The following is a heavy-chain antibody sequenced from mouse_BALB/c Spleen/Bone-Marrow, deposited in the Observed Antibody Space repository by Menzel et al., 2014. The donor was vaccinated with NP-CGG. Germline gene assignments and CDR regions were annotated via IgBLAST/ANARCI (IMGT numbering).Heavy chain of an antibody. J-gene: IGHJ2*01. CDR2: ISCYDGAT. CDR3: ARGDGYYVDFDY. Sequence: LVKTGASVKISCKASGYSFTGYYMHWVKQSHGKSLEWIGYISCYDGATSYNQKFKGKATFTVDTSSSTAYMQFNSLTSEDSAVYYCARGDGYYVDFDYWGQGTPLPVTS. D-gene: IGHD2-3*01. V-gene: IGHV1S34*01. CDR1: GYSFTGYY.